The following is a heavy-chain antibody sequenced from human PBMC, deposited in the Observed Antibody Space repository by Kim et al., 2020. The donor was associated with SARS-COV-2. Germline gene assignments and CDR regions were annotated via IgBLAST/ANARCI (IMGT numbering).Heavy chain of an antibody. Sequence: SETLSLTCAVSGGSISSSNWWSWVRQPPGKGLEWIGEIYHSGSTNYNPSLKSRVTISVDKSKNQFSLKLSSVTAADTAVYYCARGAIDIVVVPAANWFDPWGQGTLVTVSS. V-gene: IGHV4-4*02. CDR2: IYHSGST. CDR3: ARGAIDIVVVPAANWFDP. CDR1: GGSISSSNW. J-gene: IGHJ5*02. D-gene: IGHD2-2*01.